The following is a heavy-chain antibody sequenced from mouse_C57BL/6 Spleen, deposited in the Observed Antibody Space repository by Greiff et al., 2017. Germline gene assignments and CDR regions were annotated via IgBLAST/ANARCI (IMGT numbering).Heavy chain of an antibody. CDR3: ETMVTTEWFAY. CDR1: GYTFTSYT. J-gene: IGHJ3*01. D-gene: IGHD2-2*01. Sequence: VKLVESGAELARPGASVKMSCKASGYTFTSYTMHWVKQRPGQGLEWIGYINPSSGYTKYNQKFKDKATLTADKSSSTAYMQLSSLTSEDSAGYYCETMVTTEWFAYWGQGTLVTVSA. V-gene: IGHV1-4*01. CDR2: INPSSGYT.